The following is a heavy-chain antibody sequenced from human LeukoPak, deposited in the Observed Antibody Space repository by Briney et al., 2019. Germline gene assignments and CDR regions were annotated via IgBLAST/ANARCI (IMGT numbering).Heavy chain of an antibody. Sequence: PSETLSLTCAVYGGSFSDYFWSWIRQPPGKGLEWIGEISHSGSTTYNPSLRSRVTISGDTSKKQFSLKLSSATAADTAVYYCVTYYYGSSAPKRNYWGQGILVTVFS. CDR3: VTYYYGSSAPKRNY. J-gene: IGHJ4*02. CDR1: GGSFSDYF. D-gene: IGHD3-22*01. CDR2: ISHSGST. V-gene: IGHV4-34*01.